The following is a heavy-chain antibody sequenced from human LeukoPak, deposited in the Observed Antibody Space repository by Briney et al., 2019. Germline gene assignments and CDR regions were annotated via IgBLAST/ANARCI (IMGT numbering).Heavy chain of an antibody. V-gene: IGHV3-48*02. CDR1: GFTFSSYS. CDR2: ISSSSSTI. D-gene: IGHD4-17*01. CDR3: ARDNGDYVSYYYYGMDV. J-gene: IGHJ6*02. Sequence: GGSLRLSCAASGFTFSSYSMNWVRQAPGKGLEWVSYISSSSSTIYYADSVKGRSTISRDNAKNSLYLQMNSLRDEDTAVYYCARDNGDYVSYYYYGMDVWGQGTTVTVSS.